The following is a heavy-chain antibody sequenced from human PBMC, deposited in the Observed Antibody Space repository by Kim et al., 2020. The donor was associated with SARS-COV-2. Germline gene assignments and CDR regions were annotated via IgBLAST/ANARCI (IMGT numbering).Heavy chain of an antibody. CDR3: ARGWYYDYVWGSYRYHAFDI. CDR1: GYSFTSYW. J-gene: IGHJ3*02. Sequence: GESLKISCKGSGYSFTSYWIGWVRQMPGKGLEWMGIIYPGDSDTRYSPSFQGQVTISADKSISTAYLQWSSLKASDTAMYYCARGWYYDYVWGSYRYHAFDIWGQGTMVTVSS. D-gene: IGHD3-16*02. V-gene: IGHV5-51*01. CDR2: IYPGDSDT.